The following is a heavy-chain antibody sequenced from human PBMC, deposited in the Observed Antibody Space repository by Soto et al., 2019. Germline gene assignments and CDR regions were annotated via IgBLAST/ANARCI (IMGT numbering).Heavy chain of an antibody. Sequence: QITLKESGPTLVKPTQTLTLTCTFSGFSLSTSGVGVGWIRQPPGKALEWLALIYWDDDKRYSPSLKSRLTITXXTXKXXVVLTMTNMDPVDTATYYCAHAYYDSSGAALPFDYWGQGTLVTVSS. CDR3: AHAYYDSSGAALPFDY. V-gene: IGHV2-5*02. CDR2: IYWDDDK. D-gene: IGHD3-22*01. CDR1: GFSLSTSGVG. J-gene: IGHJ4*02.